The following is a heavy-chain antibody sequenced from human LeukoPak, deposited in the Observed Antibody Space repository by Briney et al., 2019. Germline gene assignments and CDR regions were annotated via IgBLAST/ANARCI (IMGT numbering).Heavy chain of an antibody. CDR3: ARARQGASRGAFDI. CDR1: GFTFSSYS. D-gene: IGHD1-26*01. Sequence: GGSLRLSCAASGFTFSSYSMNWVRQAPGKGLEWVSNISSSSSIYYADSVKGRFTISRDNAKNSLYLQMNSLRAEDTAVYYCARARQGASRGAFDIWGRGTMVTVSP. V-gene: IGHV3-48*01. CDR2: ISSSSSI. J-gene: IGHJ3*02.